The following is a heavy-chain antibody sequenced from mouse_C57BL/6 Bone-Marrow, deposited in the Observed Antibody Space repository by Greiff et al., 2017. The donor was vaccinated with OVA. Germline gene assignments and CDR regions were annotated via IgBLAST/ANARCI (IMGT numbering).Heavy chain of an antibody. Sequence: QVQLQQSGAELMKPGASVKLSCKATGYTFTGYWIEWVKQRPGHGLEWIGEILPGSGSTNYNEKFKGKATFTADTSSNTAYMQLSSLTSEDSAVYYCARWKDSSGYGPYYYAMDYWGQGTSVTVSS. CDR3: ARWKDSSGYGPYYYAMDY. D-gene: IGHD3-2*02. V-gene: IGHV1-9*01. CDR1: GYTFTGYW. J-gene: IGHJ4*01. CDR2: ILPGSGST.